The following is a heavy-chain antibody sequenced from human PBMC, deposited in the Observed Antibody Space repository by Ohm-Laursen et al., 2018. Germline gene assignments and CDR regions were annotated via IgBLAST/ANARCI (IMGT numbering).Heavy chain of an antibody. CDR1: GGSISSYY. CDR3: ARDGRPYDSSGYYYFDY. V-gene: IGHV4-4*07. D-gene: IGHD3-22*01. CDR2: IYPSGTT. J-gene: IGHJ4*02. Sequence: SETLSLTCTVSGGSISSYYWSWIRQSAGKGLEWIGRIYPSGTTNYSPSFKGRVIMSVDTSKNQFSLRLSSVTAADTAVYYCARDGRPYDSSGYYYFDYWGQGILVTVTS.